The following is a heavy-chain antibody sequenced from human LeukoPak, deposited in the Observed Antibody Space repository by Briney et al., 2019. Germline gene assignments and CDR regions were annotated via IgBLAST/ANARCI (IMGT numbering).Heavy chain of an antibody. CDR3: ARDQAPRVVGATNGMDV. CDR1: GFTFISYG. D-gene: IGHD1-26*01. V-gene: IGHV3-33*01. Sequence: PGGSLRLSCAASGFTFISYGMHWVRQAPGKGLEWVAVIWYDGSNKYYADSVKGRFTISRDNSKNTLYLQMNSLRAEDTAVYYCARDQAPRVVGATNGMDVWGQGTTVTVSS. J-gene: IGHJ6*02. CDR2: IWYDGSNK.